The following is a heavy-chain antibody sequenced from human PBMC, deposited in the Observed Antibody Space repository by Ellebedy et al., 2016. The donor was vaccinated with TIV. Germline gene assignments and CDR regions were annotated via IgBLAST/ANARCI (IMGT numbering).Heavy chain of an antibody. CDR1: RYTFTSYD. D-gene: IGHD3-10*01. Sequence: ASVKVSCXASRYTFTSYDINWVRQATGQGLEWMGWMNPNSGNTGYAQKFQGRVTMTRNTSISTAYMELSSLRSEDTAVYYCARTTMVRGVGWFNPWGQGTLVTVSS. J-gene: IGHJ5*02. V-gene: IGHV1-8*01. CDR2: MNPNSGNT. CDR3: ARTTMVRGVGWFNP.